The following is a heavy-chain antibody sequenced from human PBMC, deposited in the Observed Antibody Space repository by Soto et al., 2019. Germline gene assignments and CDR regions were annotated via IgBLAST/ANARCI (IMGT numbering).Heavy chain of an antibody. Sequence: ASLKVSCKASGYTFTSYYMHWVRQAPGQGLEWMGIINPSGGSTSYAQKFQGRVTMTRDTSTSTVYMELSSLRSEDTAVYYCARDKYLLRYFDWSPVYWGQGPRVNVSS. J-gene: IGHJ4*02. CDR3: ARDKYLLRYFDWSPVY. V-gene: IGHV1-46*01. D-gene: IGHD3-9*01. CDR1: GYTFTSYY. CDR2: INPSGGST.